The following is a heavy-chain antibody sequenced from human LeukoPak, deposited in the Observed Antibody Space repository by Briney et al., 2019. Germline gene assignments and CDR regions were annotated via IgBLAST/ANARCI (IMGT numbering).Heavy chain of an antibody. V-gene: IGHV4-59*01. D-gene: IGHD5-18*01. CDR2: IYYSGST. CDR1: SGSISSYY. J-gene: IGHJ4*02. Sequence: PSETLSLTCTVSSGSISSYYWSWIRQPPGKGLEWIGYIYYSGSTNYNPSLKSRVTISVDTSKNQFSLKLSSVTAADTAVYYCARGPGYSYGNFNFDYWGQGTLVTVSS. CDR3: ARGPGYSYGNFNFDY.